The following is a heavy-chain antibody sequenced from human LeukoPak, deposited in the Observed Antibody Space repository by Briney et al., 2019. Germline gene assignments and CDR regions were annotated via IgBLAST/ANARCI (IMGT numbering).Heavy chain of an antibody. J-gene: IGHJ5*02. V-gene: IGHV3-7*03. CDR1: GFTFSSYS. CDR3: ARGYCSSTSCYKNWFDP. Sequence: GGSLRLSCAASGFTFSSYSMNWVRQAPGKGLEWVANIKHDGSEINYLDSVKGRFTISRDNAKNSLYLQMNSLRTEDTVVYYCARGYCSSTSCYKNWFDPWGQGTLVTVSA. D-gene: IGHD2-2*02. CDR2: IKHDGSEI.